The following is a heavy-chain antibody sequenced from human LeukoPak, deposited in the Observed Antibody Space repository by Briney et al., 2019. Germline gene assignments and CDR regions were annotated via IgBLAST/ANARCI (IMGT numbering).Heavy chain of an antibody. J-gene: IGHJ6*02. V-gene: IGHV4-34*01. D-gene: IGHD5-18*01. CDR2: INHSGST. CDR1: GGSFSGYY. Sequence: SETLSLTCAVYGGSFSGYYWSWIRQPPGKGLEWIGEINHSGSTNYNPSLKSRVTISVDTSKNQFSLKLSSVTAADTAVYYCARGPTKSTAMVTPYYYGMDVWAKGPRSPSP. CDR3: ARGPTKSTAMVTPYYYGMDV.